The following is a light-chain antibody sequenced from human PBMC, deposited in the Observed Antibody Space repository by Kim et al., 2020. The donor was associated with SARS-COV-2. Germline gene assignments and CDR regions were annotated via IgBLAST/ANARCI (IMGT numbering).Light chain of an antibody. Sequence: PGERATLSCRASQIVSSYLAWYQQNPGQAPRLLIYDASNRATGIPARFSGSGSGTYFTLTISSLEPEDFAVYYCQQRSNWPPGGTFGGGTKVDIK. J-gene: IGKJ4*01. CDR2: DAS. V-gene: IGKV3-11*01. CDR1: QIVSSY. CDR3: QQRSNWPPGGT.